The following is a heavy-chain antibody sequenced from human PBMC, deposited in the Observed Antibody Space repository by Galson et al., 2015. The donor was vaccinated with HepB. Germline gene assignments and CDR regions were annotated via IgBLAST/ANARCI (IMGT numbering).Heavy chain of an antibody. D-gene: IGHD2-15*01. Sequence: CAISGDSVSSKSAAWNWIRQSPSRGLEWLGRTYYRSKWYSDYAVSVKSRITINPDTSKNQFSLQLNSVTPEDTAVYYCARVVAAFGRDDAFDIWAKGQWSPSLQ. CDR3: ARVVAAFGRDDAFDI. CDR1: GDSVSSKSAA. J-gene: IGHJ3*02. V-gene: IGHV6-1*01. CDR2: TYYRSKWYS.